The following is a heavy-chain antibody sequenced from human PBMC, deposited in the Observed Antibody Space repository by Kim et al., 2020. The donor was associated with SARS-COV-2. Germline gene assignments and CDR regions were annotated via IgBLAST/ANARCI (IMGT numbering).Heavy chain of an antibody. Sequence: SETLSLTCTVSGGSIRDSNYYWGYIRQPPGKELEWIGSIYDNGRTYYNPSLKSRVTISVDTSTNQFSLKLNSVTAADTAMYYCVGDGPGGSGNEGFDYWG. J-gene: IGHJ4*01. CDR1: GGSIRDSNYY. D-gene: IGHD3-10*01. CDR3: VGDGPGGSGNEGFDY. CDR2: IYDNGRT. V-gene: IGHV4-39*07.